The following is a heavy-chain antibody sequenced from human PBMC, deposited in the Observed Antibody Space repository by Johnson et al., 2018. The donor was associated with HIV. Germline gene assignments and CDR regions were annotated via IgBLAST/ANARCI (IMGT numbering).Heavy chain of an antibody. V-gene: IGHV3-11*04. Sequence: QVQLVESGGGLVKPGGSLRLSCTASGFTFSDYYMSWIRQAPGKGLEWISYISHSATITHYADSVKARFTSSRDNARNTLYLQMNSLGVEDTAVDYCAKRIGVAARCYWAADIWGQGTKVTVSS. CDR3: AKRIGVAARCYWAADI. D-gene: IGHD2-15*01. J-gene: IGHJ3*02. CDR2: ISHSATIT. CDR1: GFTFSDYY.